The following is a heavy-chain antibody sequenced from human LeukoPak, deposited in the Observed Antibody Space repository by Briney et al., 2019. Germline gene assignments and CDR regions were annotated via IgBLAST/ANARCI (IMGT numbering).Heavy chain of an antibody. V-gene: IGHV3-11*04. J-gene: IGHJ4*02. D-gene: IGHD5-18*01. CDR1: GFTFSDYF. Sequence: GGSLRLSCAASGFTFSDYFMSWIRQAPGKGLEWVSYISTSGTIIYYADSMKGRFTISRDNAKNSLYLQMNSLRAEDTAVYYCARDATEVTRLDYWGQGILVTVSS. CDR3: ARDATEVTRLDY. CDR2: ISTSGTII.